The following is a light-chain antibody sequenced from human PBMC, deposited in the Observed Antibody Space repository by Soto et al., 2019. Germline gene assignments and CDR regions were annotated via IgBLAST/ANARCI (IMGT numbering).Light chain of an antibody. V-gene: IGKV1-5*01. Sequence: DIQMTQSPSTLSASVGDRVTITCRASRSISSWLAWYQQKPGKAPKLLIYDASSLESGVPSRFSGSGSGTEFTLTISSLQPDDFATYYCQQYNSYSSTFGQGTRREIK. J-gene: IGKJ5*01. CDR3: QQYNSYSST. CDR2: DAS. CDR1: RSISSW.